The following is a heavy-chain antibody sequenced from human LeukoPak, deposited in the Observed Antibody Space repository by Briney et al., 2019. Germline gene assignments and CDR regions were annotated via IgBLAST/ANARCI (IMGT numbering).Heavy chain of an antibody. CDR3: ASWWYYYGSGSNRGPGWFDP. Sequence: ESSETLSLTCTVSVGSISSSRYYWGWIRQPPGKGLEWIGSIYYSGSTYYNPSLESRVTISVDTSKNQFTLKLSSVTAADTAVYYCASWWYYYGSGSNRGPGWFDPWGQGTLVTVSS. J-gene: IGHJ5*02. CDR1: VGSISSSRYY. D-gene: IGHD3-10*01. V-gene: IGHV4-39*01. CDR2: IYYSGST.